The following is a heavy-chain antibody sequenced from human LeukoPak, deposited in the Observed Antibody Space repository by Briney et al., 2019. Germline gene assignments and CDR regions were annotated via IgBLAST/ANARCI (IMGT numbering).Heavy chain of an antibody. J-gene: IGHJ5*02. Sequence: GASVKVSCKASGGTFSSYAISWVRQAPGQGLEWMGGIIPIFGTANYAQKFQGRVTITADESTSTAYMELSSPRSEDTAVYYCARGDYYDSSGYNWFDPWGQGTLVTVSS. D-gene: IGHD3-22*01. CDR1: GGTFSSYA. CDR2: IIPIFGTA. V-gene: IGHV1-69*13. CDR3: ARGDYYDSSGYNWFDP.